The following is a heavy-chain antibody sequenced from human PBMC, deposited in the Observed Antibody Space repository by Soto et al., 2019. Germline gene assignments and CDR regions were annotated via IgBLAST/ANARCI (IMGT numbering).Heavy chain of an antibody. D-gene: IGHD3-10*01. CDR3: AHLTLIRGVPSQYYFHS. J-gene: IGHJ4*02. CDR1: GFSLSTYKVG. V-gene: IGHV2-5*01. CDR2: IYWNDDK. Sequence: QIALKESGPPVVKPTQTLTLTCSFSGFSLSTYKVGVGWIRQPPGKALEWLALIYWNDDKRYSASLQSRLTIPKDTSRTQVVLTLTHVDPVDTATYFCAHLTLIRGVPSQYYFHSWGQGTLVTVSS.